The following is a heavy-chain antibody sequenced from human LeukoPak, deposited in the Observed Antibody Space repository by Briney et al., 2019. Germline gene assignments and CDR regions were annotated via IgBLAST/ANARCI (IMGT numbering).Heavy chain of an antibody. D-gene: IGHD3-16*02. Sequence: GGSLRLSCAASGFTFSSYGMHWVRQAPGRGLEWVAFIRYDGSNKYYADSVKGRFTISRDNSKNTLYLQMNSLRAEDTAVYYCAKVGGGYRGALRFGGAFDIWGQGTMVTVSS. CDR3: AKVGGGYRGALRFGGAFDI. V-gene: IGHV3-30*02. J-gene: IGHJ3*02. CDR2: IRYDGSNK. CDR1: GFTFSSYG.